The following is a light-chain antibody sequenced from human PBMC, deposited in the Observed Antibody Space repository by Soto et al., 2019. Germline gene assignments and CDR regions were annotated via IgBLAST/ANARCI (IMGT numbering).Light chain of an antibody. V-gene: IGKV1-5*01. Sequence: DIQLSQSPSILSASVGDRVTITCRASQSVRSWLAWYQQQPGKAPKLLIYFASILESGVPSRFSGSGSETEYTITITSLQPEDFATYYCQQYNSHSLYSFGQGTKVEIK. CDR3: QQYNSHSLYS. CDR2: FAS. J-gene: IGKJ2*01. CDR1: QSVRSW.